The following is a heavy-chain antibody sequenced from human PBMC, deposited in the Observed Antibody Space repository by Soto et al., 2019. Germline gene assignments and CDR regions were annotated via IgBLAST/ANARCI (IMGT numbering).Heavy chain of an antibody. D-gene: IGHD2-15*01. J-gene: IGHJ4*02. Sequence: QVQLVQSGAEVKKPGSSVKVSCKASGGTFSSYTISWVRQAPGQGHEWMGRIIPILGIANYAQKFQGRVTITADKSTSTAYMELSSLRSEDTAVYYCASRHLGYCSGGSCYSTSDYWGQGTLVTVSS. CDR3: ASRHLGYCSGGSCYSTSDY. CDR2: IIPILGIA. CDR1: GGTFSSYT. V-gene: IGHV1-69*02.